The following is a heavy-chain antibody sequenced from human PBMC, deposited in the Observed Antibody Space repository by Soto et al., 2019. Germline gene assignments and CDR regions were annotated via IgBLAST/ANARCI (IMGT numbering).Heavy chain of an antibody. CDR2: IYYSGST. CDR1: GGSISSYY. Sequence: PSETLSLTCTVSGGSISSYYWSWIRQPPGKGLEWIGYIYYSGSTNYNPSLKSRVTISVDTSKNQFSLKLSSVTAADTAVYYCARVGSSIQYYFDYWGQGTLVTVS. J-gene: IGHJ4*02. D-gene: IGHD2-15*01. CDR3: ARVGSSIQYYFDY. V-gene: IGHV4-59*01.